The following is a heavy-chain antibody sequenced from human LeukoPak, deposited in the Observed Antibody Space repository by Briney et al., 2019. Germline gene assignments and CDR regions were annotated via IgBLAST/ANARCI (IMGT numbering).Heavy chain of an antibody. CDR2: IHTSGST. D-gene: IGHD3-3*01. Sequence: SGTLSLTCTVSGGSTSNYFCTWLRQSAGKGLEWIGRIHTSGSTNYNPSLKSRVSMSVDTSKNQFSLKLSSVTAADTAVYYCARDLEGHGYYFDYSGQGALVTVFS. CDR1: GGSTSNYF. V-gene: IGHV4-4*07. J-gene: IGHJ4*02. CDR3: ARDLEGHGYYFDY.